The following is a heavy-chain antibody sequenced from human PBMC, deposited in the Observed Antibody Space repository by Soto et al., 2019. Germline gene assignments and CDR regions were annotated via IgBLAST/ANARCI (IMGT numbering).Heavy chain of an antibody. Sequence: SVKVSCKASGGTFSSYAISCVRQAPGQGLEWMGWIIPYYGTANYAQKLQGRVTITADASTSAAYMELRSLRSDDTAVYYCARDQGRVSSSWYYYHYMDGWGKGTTVTVSS. D-gene: IGHD6-13*01. CDR1: GGTFSSYA. CDR3: ARDQGRVSSSWYYYHYMDG. J-gene: IGHJ6*03. CDR2: IIPYYGTA. V-gene: IGHV1-69*13.